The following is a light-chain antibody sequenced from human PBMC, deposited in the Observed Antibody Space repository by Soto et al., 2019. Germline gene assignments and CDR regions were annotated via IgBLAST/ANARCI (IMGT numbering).Light chain of an antibody. CDR1: QSVSSSF. CDR2: GAS. V-gene: IGKV3-20*01. CDR3: QQYGNSPCT. J-gene: IGKJ3*01. Sequence: EIVLTQSPGTLSLSPGERATLSCRASQSVSSSFLAWYQQKPGQAPRLLIYGASSRATGNPDRFSGSGSGTDFTLTISRLEPDDFAVYYCQQYGNSPCTFGPGTKVDIK.